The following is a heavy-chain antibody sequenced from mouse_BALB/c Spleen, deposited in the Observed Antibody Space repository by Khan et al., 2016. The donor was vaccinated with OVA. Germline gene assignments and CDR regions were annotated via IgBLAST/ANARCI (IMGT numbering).Heavy chain of an antibody. V-gene: IGHV5-9-3*01. J-gene: IGHJ4*01. CDR3: ARSLADYYGMDY. Sequence: EVELVESGGGVVKPGGSLKLSCSASGFTFSSFAMSWVRQTPEKRLEWVATISTGGHYTFYPDSVKGRFTISRDNARNTLYLQMSSLRSEDTAMYYCARSLADYYGMDYWGQGTSVTVSS. CDR2: ISTGGHYT. D-gene: IGHD3-3*01. CDR1: GFTFSSFA.